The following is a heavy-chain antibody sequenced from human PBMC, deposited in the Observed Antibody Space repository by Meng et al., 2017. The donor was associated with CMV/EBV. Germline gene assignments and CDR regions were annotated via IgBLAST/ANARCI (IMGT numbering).Heavy chain of an antibody. J-gene: IGHJ4*02. D-gene: IGHD1-26*01. CDR3: AGGRKLGDY. CDR2: IIPIFGTA. Sequence: SVKVSCKASGYTFTGYYMHWMRQAPGQGLEWMGRIIPIFGTANYAQKFQGRVTITTDESTSTAYMELSSLRSEDTAVYYCAGGRKLGDYWGQGTLVTVSS. V-gene: IGHV1-69*05. CDR1: GYTFTGYY.